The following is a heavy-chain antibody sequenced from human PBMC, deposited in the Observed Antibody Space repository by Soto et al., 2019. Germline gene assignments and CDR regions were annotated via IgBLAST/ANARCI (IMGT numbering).Heavy chain of an antibody. J-gene: IGHJ4*02. CDR3: ARQIYDSDTGPNFQYYFDS. CDR2: IDPSDSQT. D-gene: IGHD3-22*01. Sequence: GESLKISCKGSGYSFAGYWITWVRQKSGKGLEWMGRIDPSDSQTYYSPSFRGHVTISVTKSITTVFLQWSSLRASDTAMYYCARQIYDSDTGPNFQYYFDSWGQGTPVTVSS. CDR1: GYSFAGYW. V-gene: IGHV5-10-1*01.